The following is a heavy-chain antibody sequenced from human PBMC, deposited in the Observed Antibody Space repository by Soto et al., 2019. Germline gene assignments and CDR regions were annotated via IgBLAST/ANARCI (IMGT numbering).Heavy chain of an antibody. CDR1: GGSISSYY. J-gene: IGHJ4*02. D-gene: IGHD3-16*01. Sequence: TSETLSLTCTVSGGSISSYYWSWIRQPPGKGLEWIGYIYYSGSTNYNPSLKSRVTISVDTSKNQFSLKLSSVTAADTAVYYCTAKSYTLNVDYWGRGTLVTVSS. V-gene: IGHV4-59*01. CDR3: TAKSYTLNVDY. CDR2: IYYSGST.